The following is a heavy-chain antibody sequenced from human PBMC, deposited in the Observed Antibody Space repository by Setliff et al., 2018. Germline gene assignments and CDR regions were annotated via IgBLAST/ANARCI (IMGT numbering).Heavy chain of an antibody. Sequence: PGGSLRLSCAASGFTFSSYRMHWVRQAPGKGLEWVAVIWDDGGNKYHADSVKGRFTISRDNSKNTLYLQMNSLRPEDTAVYYCARTCSGSRCYAGLESWGQGTPVTVSS. CDR2: IWDDGGNK. J-gene: IGHJ4*02. CDR1: GFTFSSYR. V-gene: IGHV3-33*08. D-gene: IGHD2-15*01. CDR3: ARTCSGSRCYAGLES.